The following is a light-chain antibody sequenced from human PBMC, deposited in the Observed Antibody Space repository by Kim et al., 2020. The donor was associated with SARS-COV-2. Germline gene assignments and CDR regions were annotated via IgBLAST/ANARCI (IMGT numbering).Light chain of an antibody. CDR2: YDD. J-gene: IGLJ3*02. CDR3: AAWDGSLNGWV. CDR1: SSNIRNNA. V-gene: IGLV1-36*01. Sequence: QSVLTQPPSVSEAPGQRVTISCSGSSSNIRNNALNWYQQLPGKAPRLLIYYDDLRPSGVSDRFSASKSGTSAALAISGLQSEDEADYYCAAWDGSLNGWVFGGGTKVTVL.